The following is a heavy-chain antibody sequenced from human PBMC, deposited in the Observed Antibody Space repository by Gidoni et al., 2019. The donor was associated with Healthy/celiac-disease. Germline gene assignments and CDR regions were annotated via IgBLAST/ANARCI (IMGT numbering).Heavy chain of an antibody. CDR2: LIPIFGTA. CDR1: GGTFSSYA. Sequence: QVQLVQSGAEVKKPGSSVKVSCKASGGTFSSYAISWVRQAPGQGLEWMGGLIPIFGTANYAQKFQGRVTITADESTSTAYRELSSLRSEDTAVYYCTRVPGVVGATGYYYGMDVWGQGTTVTVSS. V-gene: IGHV1-69*01. J-gene: IGHJ6*02. CDR3: TRVPGVVGATGYYYGMDV. D-gene: IGHD1-26*01.